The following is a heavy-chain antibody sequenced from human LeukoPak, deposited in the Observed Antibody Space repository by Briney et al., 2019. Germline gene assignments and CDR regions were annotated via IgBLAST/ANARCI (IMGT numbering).Heavy chain of an antibody. D-gene: IGHD5-12*01. CDR2: ISWNSGSI. J-gene: IGHJ4*02. CDR1: GFTFDDYA. CDR3: AKGIVATLKGVDY. V-gene: IGHV3-9*01. Sequence: PGGSLRLSCAASGFTFDDYAMHWVRHAPGKGLEWVSGISWNSGSIGYADSVKGRFTISRDNAKNSLYLQMNSLRAEDTALYYCAKGIVATLKGVDYWGQGTLVTVPS.